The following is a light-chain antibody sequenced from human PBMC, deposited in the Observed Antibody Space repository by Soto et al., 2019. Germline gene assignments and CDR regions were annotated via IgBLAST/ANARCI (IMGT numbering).Light chain of an antibody. CDR1: QSLSSN. V-gene: IGKV3D-20*02. J-gene: IGKJ5*01. CDR2: DSS. Sequence: IVLTQSPATLSLSPGERATLSCRASQSLSSNFLAWYQQKPGQPPRLLIYDSSTRATGFPDRFSGSGSGTDFTLTISSLEPEDFAVYYCHQRQYWPPITFGQGTRLEIK. CDR3: HQRQYWPPIT.